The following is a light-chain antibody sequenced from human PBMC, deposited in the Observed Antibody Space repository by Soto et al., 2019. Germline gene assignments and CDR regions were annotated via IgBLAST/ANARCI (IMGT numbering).Light chain of an antibody. CDR3: QQYNSYSLFT. J-gene: IGKJ3*01. CDR1: QSISSW. Sequence: DIQMTQSPSTLSASVGDRVTITCRASQSISSWLAWYQQKPGKAPKLLIYDASSLESGVPSRFSGSGSGTGFTLTISSLQPDDFATYYCQQYNSYSLFTFGPGTKVDIK. CDR2: DAS. V-gene: IGKV1-5*01.